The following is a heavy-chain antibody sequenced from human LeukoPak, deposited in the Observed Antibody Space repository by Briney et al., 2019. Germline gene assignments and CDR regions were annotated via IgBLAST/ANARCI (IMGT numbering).Heavy chain of an antibody. Sequence: SETLSLTCTVSGGSISTYYWSWIRQFPGKGLEWIGYNSHSGSTNYNPSLKSRVTISVDTSKNQFSLKLSSVTAADTAVYYWARVFVGCRAVGGKGPPVTVSS. CDR2: NSHSGST. CDR3: ARVFVGCRAV. V-gene: IGHV4-59*01. D-gene: IGHD2-15*01. CDR1: GGSISTYY. J-gene: IGHJ6*04.